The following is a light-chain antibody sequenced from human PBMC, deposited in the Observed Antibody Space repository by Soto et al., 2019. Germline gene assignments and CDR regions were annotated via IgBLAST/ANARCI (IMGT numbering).Light chain of an antibody. Sequence: QSALTQPASVSGSPGQSITISCTGTSSDVGAYNFVSWYQQHPGKAPQLMIFEVTDRPSGISNRFSGSKSGNTASLTISGLQAEDEGDYYCSSYTSSGTLVFGNGTKVTVL. V-gene: IGLV2-14*01. CDR3: SSYTSSGTLV. CDR2: EVT. CDR1: SSDVGAYNF. J-gene: IGLJ1*01.